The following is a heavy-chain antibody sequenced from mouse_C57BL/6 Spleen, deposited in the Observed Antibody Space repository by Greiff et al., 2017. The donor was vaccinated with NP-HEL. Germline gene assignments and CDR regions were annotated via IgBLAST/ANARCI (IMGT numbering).Heavy chain of an antibody. V-gene: IGHV1-64*01. Sequence: QVQLQQPGAELVKPGASVKLSCKASGYTFTSYWMHWVKQRPGQGLEWIGMIHPNSGSTNYNEKFKSKATLTVDKSSSTAYMQLSSLTSEDSAVYYCAREGRQLGRGYWGQGTTLTVSS. CDR1: GYTFTSYW. CDR3: AREGRQLGRGY. D-gene: IGHD4-1*02. J-gene: IGHJ2*01. CDR2: IHPNSGST.